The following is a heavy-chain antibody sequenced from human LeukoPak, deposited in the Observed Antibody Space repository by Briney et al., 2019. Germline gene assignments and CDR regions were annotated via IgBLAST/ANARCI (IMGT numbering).Heavy chain of an antibody. J-gene: IGHJ5*02. CDR1: GFTFSSYW. CDR2: IKQDGSDK. CDR3: ARAGRSGKWEPSVS. V-gene: IGHV3-7*01. D-gene: IGHD1-14*01. Sequence: GGSLRLSCAASGFTFSSYWMSWVRQAPGKGLEWVSNIKQDGSDKYYVDSVKGRFTISRDNAKNTLYPQMNSLRAEDTAVSYCARAGRSGKWEPSVSWGPGALVTVSS.